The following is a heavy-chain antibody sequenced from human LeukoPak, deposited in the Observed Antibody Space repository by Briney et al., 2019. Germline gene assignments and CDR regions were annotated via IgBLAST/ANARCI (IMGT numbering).Heavy chain of an antibody. CDR1: GYSISSGYY. J-gene: IGHJ6*03. Sequence: KSSETLSLTCTVSGYSISSGYYWGWIRQPPGKGLEWIGSIYHSGSTYYNPSLKSRVTISVDTSKNQFSLKLSSVTAADTAVYYCARVYPYYYGSGSYSYYMDVWGKGTTVTVSS. D-gene: IGHD3-10*01. CDR3: ARVYPYYYGSGSYSYYMDV. V-gene: IGHV4-38-2*02. CDR2: IYHSGST.